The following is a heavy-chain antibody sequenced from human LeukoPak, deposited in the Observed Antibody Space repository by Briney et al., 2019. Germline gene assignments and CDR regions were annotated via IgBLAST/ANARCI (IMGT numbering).Heavy chain of an antibody. V-gene: IGHV3-74*01. CDR2: IKTDGSST. D-gene: IGHD1-7*01. J-gene: IGHJ4*02. CDR1: GLTFSSYW. CDR3: ARGRELLNPFDY. Sequence: GGSLRLSCAASGLTFSSYWMHWVRQAPGKGLVWVSGIKTDGSSTSYADSVKGRFTVSRDNAKNMLYLQMNSLRAEDTAVYYCARGRELLNPFDYWGQGTLVTVSS.